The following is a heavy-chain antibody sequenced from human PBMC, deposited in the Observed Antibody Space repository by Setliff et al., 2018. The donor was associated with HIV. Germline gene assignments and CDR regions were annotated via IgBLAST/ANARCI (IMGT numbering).Heavy chain of an antibody. D-gene: IGHD3-22*01. CDR1: GYTFINYG. J-gene: IGHJ3*02. CDR3: ARCYYDSSGPTDAFDI. V-gene: IGHV1-18*01. CDR2: ISAYNGNT. Sequence: ASVKVSCKPSGYTFINYGIHWVRQAPGQGLEWMGWISAYNGNTNYAQKLQGRVTMTTDTSTSTAYMELSSLRSEDTAVYYCARCYYDSSGPTDAFDIWGQGTVVTVSS.